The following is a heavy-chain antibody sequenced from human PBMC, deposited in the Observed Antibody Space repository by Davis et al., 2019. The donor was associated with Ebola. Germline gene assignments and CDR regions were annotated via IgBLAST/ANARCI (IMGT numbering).Heavy chain of an antibody. Sequence: ASVKVSCKASGYTFTSYYMHWVRQAPGQGLEWMGIINPSGGSTSYAQKFQGRVTMTRDTSTSTVYMELSSLRSEDTAVYYCAEASGLGYWFDPWGQGTLVTVSS. D-gene: IGHD1-26*01. CDR2: INPSGGST. J-gene: IGHJ5*02. V-gene: IGHV1-46*01. CDR1: GYTFTSYY. CDR3: AEASGLGYWFDP.